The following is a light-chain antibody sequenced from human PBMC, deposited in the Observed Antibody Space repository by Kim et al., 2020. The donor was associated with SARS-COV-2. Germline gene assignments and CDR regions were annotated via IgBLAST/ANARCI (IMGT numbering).Light chain of an antibody. CDR2: GAS. CDR3: QQYNNWPPYT. V-gene: IGKV3-15*01. J-gene: IGKJ2*01. CDR1: QSVSSS. Sequence: SPGERATLSCRASQSVSSSLAWYQQKPGQAPRLLIYGASTRATGIPARFSGGGSGTEFTLTISSLQSEDFAVYYCQQYNNWPPYTFGQGTKVDIK.